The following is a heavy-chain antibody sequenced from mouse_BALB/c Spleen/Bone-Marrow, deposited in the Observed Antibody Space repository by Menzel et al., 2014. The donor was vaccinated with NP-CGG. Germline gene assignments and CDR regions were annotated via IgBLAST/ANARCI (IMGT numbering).Heavy chain of an antibody. CDR2: IWGDGST. J-gene: IGHJ3*01. Sequence: QVQLKQSGPGLVAPSQSLSITCTVSGFSLAGYGVNWVRPPPGKGLEWLGMIWGDGSTDYNSALKSRLNISKDNSKSQVFLKMNSLQTDDTARYYCARELHPWGQGTLVTVSA. CDR1: GFSLAGYG. CDR3: ARELHP. V-gene: IGHV2-6-7*01.